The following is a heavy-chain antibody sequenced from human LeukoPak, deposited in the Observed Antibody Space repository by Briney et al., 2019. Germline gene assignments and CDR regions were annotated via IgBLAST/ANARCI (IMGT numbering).Heavy chain of an antibody. CDR3: ARDGQFGASYYYYGMDV. Sequence: PGGSLRLSCAVSGFTFSSEAMGWVRQLPGGGLEWVSTISPAGGTTYYAESMKGRFTISRDNSKSTLYLQMNSLRAEDTAVYYCARDGQFGASYYYYGMDVWGQGTTVTVSS. V-gene: IGHV3-23*01. D-gene: IGHD1-26*01. CDR2: ISPAGGTT. CDR1: GFTFSSEA. J-gene: IGHJ6*02.